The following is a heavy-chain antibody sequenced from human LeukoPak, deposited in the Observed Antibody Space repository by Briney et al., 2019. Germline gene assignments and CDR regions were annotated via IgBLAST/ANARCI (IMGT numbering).Heavy chain of an antibody. J-gene: IGHJ4*02. CDR2: ISGSGGGT. CDR3: AKDLGSGWYNYFDY. V-gene: IGHV3-23*01. D-gene: IGHD6-19*01. Sequence: PGGSLRLSCAASGFTFSSYAMSWVRQAPGKGLEWVSAISGSGGGTYYADSVKGRFTISRDNSKNTLYLQMNSLRAEDTAVYYCAKDLGSGWYNYFDYWGQGTLVTVSS. CDR1: GFTFSSYA.